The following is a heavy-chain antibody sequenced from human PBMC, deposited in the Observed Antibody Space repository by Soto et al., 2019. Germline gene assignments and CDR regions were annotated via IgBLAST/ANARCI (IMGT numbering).Heavy chain of an antibody. CDR3: ARDRSTIYAFDI. J-gene: IGHJ3*02. Sequence: GGSLILSCAASGVTVSSNYMSWVRRAPGKGLEWVSVIYSGGSTYYADSVKGRFTISRDNSKNTLYLQMNSLRAEDTAVYYCARDRSTIYAFDIWGQGTMVTVSS. D-gene: IGHD3-3*01. CDR2: IYSGGST. V-gene: IGHV3-66*01. CDR1: GVTVSSNY.